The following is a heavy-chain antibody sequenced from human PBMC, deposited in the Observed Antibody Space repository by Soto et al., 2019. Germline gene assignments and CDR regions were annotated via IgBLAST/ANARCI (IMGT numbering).Heavy chain of an antibody. V-gene: IGHV1-69*06. CDR3: AREMGDYYYDSSGYSHFDY. CDR1: GVTFSSYA. D-gene: IGHD3-22*01. J-gene: IGHJ4*02. CDR2: IIPIFGTA. Sequence: SVKVSCKASGVTFSSYAISWVRQAPGQGLEWMGGIIPIFGTANYAQKFQGRVTITADKSTSTAYMELSSLRSEDTAVYYCAREMGDYYYDSSGYSHFDYWGQGTLVTVSS.